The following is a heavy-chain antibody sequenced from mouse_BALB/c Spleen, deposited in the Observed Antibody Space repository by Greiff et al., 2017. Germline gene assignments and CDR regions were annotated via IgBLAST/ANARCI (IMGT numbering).Heavy chain of an antibody. Sequence: VQLQQPGAELVKPGASVKISCKASGYTFTSYWMNWVKQRPGQGLEWIGEIDPSDSYTNNNQKFKDKATLTVDKSSSTAYMQLSSLTSEDSAVYYCARRGYRYDYFDYWGQGTTLTVSS. J-gene: IGHJ2*01. CDR2: IDPSDSYT. V-gene: IGHV1S126*01. CDR3: ARRGYRYDYFDY. CDR1: GYTFTSYW. D-gene: IGHD2-14*01.